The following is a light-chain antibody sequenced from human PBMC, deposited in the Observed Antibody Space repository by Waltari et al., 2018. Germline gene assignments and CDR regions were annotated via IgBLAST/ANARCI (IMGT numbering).Light chain of an antibody. V-gene: IGKV1-9*01. CDR1: QGISSY. Sequence: DIQMTQSPSSLSASVGDRVTITCRASQGISSYLAWYQQKPGKAPKLLSYKASTLQSGGPSRFSGSGSGTDFTLTISSLQPEDFATYYCQQHNSNPLTFGGGTKVEIK. CDR2: KAS. J-gene: IGKJ4*01. CDR3: QQHNSNPLT.